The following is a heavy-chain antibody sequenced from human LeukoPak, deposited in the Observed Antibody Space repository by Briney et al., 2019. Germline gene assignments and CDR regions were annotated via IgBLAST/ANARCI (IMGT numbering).Heavy chain of an antibody. V-gene: IGHV5-51*01. Sequence: GESLKISYKGSGYSFTSYWISWVRQMPGKGLEWMGITHPGGSETRYDPSFQGQVTISADRSTSTAYLQWSSLRASDTAMYYCARASRDGYNQNFDHWGQGTLVTVSS. CDR3: ARASRDGYNQNFDH. CDR1: GYSFTSYW. J-gene: IGHJ4*02. CDR2: THPGGSET. D-gene: IGHD5-24*01.